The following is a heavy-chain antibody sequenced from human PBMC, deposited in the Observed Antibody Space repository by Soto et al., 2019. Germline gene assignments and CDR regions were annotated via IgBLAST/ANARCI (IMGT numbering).Heavy chain of an antibody. J-gene: IGHJ4*02. D-gene: IGHD6-13*01. Sequence: QVQLVESGGGVVQPGRSLTIFCTASGFTFKHNAMHWIRQAPAKGLEGVADISFDGSTKNYAYSVKGRFTISRDNSKNTLSLQMLALKGEDTATYYCAREGIAESGPNFYDFWGQGTLVAVSS. CDR2: ISFDGSTK. CDR3: AREGIAESGPNFYDF. CDR1: GFTFKHNA. V-gene: IGHV3-30-3*01.